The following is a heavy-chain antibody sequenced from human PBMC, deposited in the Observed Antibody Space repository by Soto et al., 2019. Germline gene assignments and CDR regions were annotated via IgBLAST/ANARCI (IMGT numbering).Heavy chain of an antibody. J-gene: IGHJ4*02. D-gene: IGHD6-13*01. V-gene: IGHV4-31*03. Sequence: TLSLTCTVSGGSISSGGYYWSWIRQHPGKGLEWIGYIYYSGSTYYNPSLKSRVTISVDTSKNQFSLKLSSVTAADTAVYYCARESGIAAASVTHPEYYFDYWGQGTLVTVSS. CDR2: IYYSGST. CDR1: GGSISSGGYY. CDR3: ARESGIAAASVTHPEYYFDY.